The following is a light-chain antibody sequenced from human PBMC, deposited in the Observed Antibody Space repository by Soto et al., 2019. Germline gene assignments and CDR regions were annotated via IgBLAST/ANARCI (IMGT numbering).Light chain of an antibody. V-gene: IGKV2-28*01. CDR1: QRLLHSNGNIF. CDR2: LGF. J-gene: IGKJ2*01. Sequence: EIVMTQSPPSLTATPGEPASISCSSSQRLLHSNGNIFLDWYLQKPGQSPQLLIYLGFNRASGVPDRVSGSAAGTDFTLKISRVEAEDAGVYYCMQALQTPYTFGQGTKLEIK. CDR3: MQALQTPYT.